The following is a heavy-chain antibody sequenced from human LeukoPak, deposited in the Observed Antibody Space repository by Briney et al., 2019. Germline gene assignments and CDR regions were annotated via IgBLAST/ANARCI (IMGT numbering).Heavy chain of an antibody. D-gene: IGHD6-13*01. CDR2: INPYSGDK. J-gene: IGHJ4*02. CDR1: GYSFNGYH. CDR3: AREQGGLTRSWYTGY. V-gene: IGHV1-2*06. Sequence: ASVKVSCKASGYSFNGYHIHWVRQAPGQGLEWMGRINPYSGDKNFAQKFQGRVTMTRDTSMTTAYMDLSSLTADDTAVYFCAREQGGLTRSWYTGYWGQGTQVTVSS.